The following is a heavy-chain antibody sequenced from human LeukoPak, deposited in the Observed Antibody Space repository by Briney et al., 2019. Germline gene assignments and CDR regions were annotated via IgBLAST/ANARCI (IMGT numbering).Heavy chain of an antibody. CDR2: ISTVSTYK. J-gene: IGHJ6*03. V-gene: IGHV3-21*01. CDR1: GFTFTDYS. D-gene: IGHD6-25*01. CDR3: TRDGSGFYHYYYMDV. Sequence: GGSLILSCAASGFTFTDYSMNWVRQAPGKGLEWVSSISTVSTYKRYEDSAKGRFTISRDNSKNLLYLQMSSLSAEDTAVYYCTRDGSGFYHYYYMDVWGKGTTVTVSS.